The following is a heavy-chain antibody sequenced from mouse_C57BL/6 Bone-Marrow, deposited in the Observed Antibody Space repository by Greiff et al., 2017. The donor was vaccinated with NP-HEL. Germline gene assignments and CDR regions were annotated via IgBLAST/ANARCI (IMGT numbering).Heavy chain of an antibody. V-gene: IGHV5-4*01. CDR1: GFTFSSYA. CDR3: ARNVVTTEDFDY. D-gene: IGHD2-2*01. CDR2: ISDGGSYT. Sequence: EVQGVESGGGLVKPGGSLKLSCAASGFTFSSYAMSWVRQTPEKRLEWFATISDGGSYTYYPDNVKGRFSISRDNAKNNLYLQVSHLKSEDTAMYYCARNVVTTEDFDYWGQGTTLTVSS. J-gene: IGHJ2*01.